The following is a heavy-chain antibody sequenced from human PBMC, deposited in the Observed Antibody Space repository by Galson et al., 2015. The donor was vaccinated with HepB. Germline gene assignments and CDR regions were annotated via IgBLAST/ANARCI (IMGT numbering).Heavy chain of an antibody. CDR3: AKDSAYDSSGFDAFDI. CDR1: GFTFSSYA. D-gene: IGHD3-22*01. CDR2: ISGSGGST. J-gene: IGHJ3*02. Sequence: SLRLSCAASGFTFSSYAMSWVRQAPGKGLEWVSAISGSGGSTYYADSVKGRFTISRDNSKNTLYLQMNSLRAEDTAVYYCAKDSAYDSSGFDAFDIWGQGTMVTVSS. V-gene: IGHV3-23*01.